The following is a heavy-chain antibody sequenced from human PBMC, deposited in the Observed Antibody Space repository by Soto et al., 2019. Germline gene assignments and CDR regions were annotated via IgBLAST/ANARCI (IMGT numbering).Heavy chain of an antibody. J-gene: IGHJ4*02. D-gene: IGHD6-13*01. CDR2: IYYSGST. V-gene: IGHV4-31*03. Sequence: LSLTCTFSGFSISGGGYCWSWPRQHPGKGLEWIGYIYYSGSTYYNPSLKSRVTISVDTSKNQFSLKLSSVTAADTAVYYCAREIWQQLDNYFDYWVQGTLVTVSS. CDR1: GFSISGGGYC. CDR3: AREIWQQLDNYFDY.